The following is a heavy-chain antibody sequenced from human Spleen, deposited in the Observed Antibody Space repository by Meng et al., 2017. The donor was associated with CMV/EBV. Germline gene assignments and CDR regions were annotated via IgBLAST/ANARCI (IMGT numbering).Heavy chain of an antibody. CDR1: GYTFTSYY. CDR3: AKLPLWGPWQQLVGGDY. Sequence: ASVKVSCKASGYTFTSYYMHWVRQAPGQGLEWMGIINPSGGSTSYAQKFQGRVTMTRDTSTSTVYMELSSLRSEDTAVYYCAKLPLWGPWQQLVGGDYWGQGTLVTVSS. D-gene: IGHD6-13*01. J-gene: IGHJ4*02. CDR2: INPSGGST. V-gene: IGHV1-46*01.